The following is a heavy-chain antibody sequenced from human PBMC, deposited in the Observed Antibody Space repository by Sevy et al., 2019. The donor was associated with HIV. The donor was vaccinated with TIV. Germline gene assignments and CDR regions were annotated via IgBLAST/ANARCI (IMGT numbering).Heavy chain of an antibody. D-gene: IGHD2-8*01. CDR1: GFSFSNAW. CDR2: IKSKTNGGTT. CDR3: TPNYYFNS. Sequence: GGSLRLSCATSGFSFSNAWMSWVRQAPGKGLEWVGRIKSKTNGGTTDYAAPVKGRFFISRYDSKSTLYLQINSLQTEDTAVYYCTPNYYFNSWGQGTLVTVSS. V-gene: IGHV3-15*01. J-gene: IGHJ4*02.